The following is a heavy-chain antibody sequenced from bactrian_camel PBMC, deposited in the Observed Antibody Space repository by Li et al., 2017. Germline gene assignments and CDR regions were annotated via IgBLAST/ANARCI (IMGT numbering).Heavy chain of an antibody. CDR3: ATRATRGVPLEFVD. Sequence: VQLVESGGGLVQPGGSLRLSCAASGFTYSSYCMGWFRQAPGKGLEWLTSIYSDGDKTHTLDSLKGRFTISRNDLNDTTYLQMDNVKSEDTALYYCATRATRGVPLEFVDWGRGTQVTVS. V-gene: IGHV3-2*01. J-gene: IGHJ4*01. D-gene: IGHD1*01. CDR2: IYSDGDKT. CDR1: GFTYSSYC.